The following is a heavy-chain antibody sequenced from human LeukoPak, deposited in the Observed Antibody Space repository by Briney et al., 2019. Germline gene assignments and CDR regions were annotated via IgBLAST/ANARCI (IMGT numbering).Heavy chain of an antibody. CDR2: IYTSGST. D-gene: IGHD3-22*01. V-gene: IGHV4-61*02. J-gene: IGHJ4*02. CDR3: ARRAAGYYDSSGYYHLRPSFDY. CDR1: GGSISSGSYY. Sequence: SETLSLTCTVSGGSISSGSYYWSWIRQPAGKGLEWIGRIYTSGSTNYNPSLKSRVTISVDTSKNQFSLKLSSVTAADTAVYYCARRAAGYYDSSGYYHLRPSFDYWGQGTLVTVSS.